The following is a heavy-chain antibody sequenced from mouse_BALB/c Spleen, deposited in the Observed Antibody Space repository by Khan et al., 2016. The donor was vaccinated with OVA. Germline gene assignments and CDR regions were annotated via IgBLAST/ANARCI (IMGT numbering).Heavy chain of an antibody. CDR1: GYTFTDYV. J-gene: IGHJ3*01. D-gene: IGHD1-1*01. Sequence: VQLQESGPELVKPGTSVKMSCKASGYTFTDYVISWVKQRTGQGLEWIGEIYPGSGSHYYNGKLKGKDTLTADKSSNTAYMQLSSLTSEDSAVXFCARSYDGAWFAYWGQGTLVTVSA. CDR3: ARSYDGAWFAY. CDR2: IYPGSGSH. V-gene: IGHV1-77*01.